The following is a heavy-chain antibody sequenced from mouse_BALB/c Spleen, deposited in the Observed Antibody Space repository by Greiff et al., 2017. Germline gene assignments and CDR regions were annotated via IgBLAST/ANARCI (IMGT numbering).Heavy chain of an antibody. CDR1: GFNIKDYY. CDR3: ARGYYAMDY. CDR2: IDPENGNT. V-gene: IGHV14-1*02. Sequence: DVQLQESGAELVRPGALVKLSCKASGFNIKDYYMHWVKQRPEQGLEWIGWIDPENGNTIYDPKFQGKASITADTSSNTAYLQLSSLTSEDTAVYYCARGYYAMDYWGQGTSVTVSS. J-gene: IGHJ4*01.